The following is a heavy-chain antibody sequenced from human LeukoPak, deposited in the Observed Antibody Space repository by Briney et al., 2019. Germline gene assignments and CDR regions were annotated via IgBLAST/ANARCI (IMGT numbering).Heavy chain of an antibody. CDR3: AREWDAFDI. CDR1: GFTFSSYW. Sequence: GGSLRLSCAASGFTFSSYWMQWVRQAPGKGLVWVSRINPDGTYTSYADSVKGRFTISRDNAKNTLYLQMNSLRAEDTAVYYCAREWDAFDIWGQGTMVTVSS. V-gene: IGHV3-74*01. CDR2: INPDGTYT. J-gene: IGHJ3*02.